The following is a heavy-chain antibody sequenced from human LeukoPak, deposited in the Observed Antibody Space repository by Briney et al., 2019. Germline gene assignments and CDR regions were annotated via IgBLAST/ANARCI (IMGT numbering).Heavy chain of an antibody. J-gene: IGHJ4*02. CDR1: GGFFSGYY. CDR3: ATRRVRSEGYYSHFDY. D-gene: IGHD3-22*01. V-gene: IGHV4-34*01. CDR2: INHSGST. Sequence: SETLSLTCAVYGGFFSGYYWSWIRQPPGKGLEWIGEINHSGSTNYNPSLKSRVTISVDTSKNQFSLKLSSVTAADTAVYYCATRRVRSEGYYSHFDYWGQGTLVTVSS.